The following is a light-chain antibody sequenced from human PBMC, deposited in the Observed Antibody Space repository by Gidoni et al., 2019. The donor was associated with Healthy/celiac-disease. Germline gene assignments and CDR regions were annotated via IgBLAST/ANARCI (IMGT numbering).Light chain of an antibody. J-gene: IGKJ3*01. CDR3: MQALQTPPFT. CDR2: LGS. CDR1: QSLLHSNGYNY. Sequence: DIVMTQSPLSLPVTPGEPASISCRSSQSLLHSNGYNYLDWYLQKPGQSPQLLIYLGSHRASGVPDRFSGSGSGTDFTLKISRVEAEDVGVYYCMQALQTPPFTFGHGTKVDIK. V-gene: IGKV2-28*01.